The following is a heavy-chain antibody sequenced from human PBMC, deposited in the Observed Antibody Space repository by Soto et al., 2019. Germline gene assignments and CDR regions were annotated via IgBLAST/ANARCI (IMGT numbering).Heavy chain of an antibody. V-gene: IGHV4-39*01. CDR2: IYYSGST. CDR3: ARLREEYYFDP. Sequence: QLQLQESGPGPVKPWEPLALTCTVSGGSVRSPTYYWGWVRQPPGKGLEWIGIIYYSGSTSYNPSLKSRVTIAVDTTKNQFSMKVNSLTAADTAVYYCARLREEYYFDPWGQGTLVTVSS. J-gene: IGHJ4*02. CDR1: GGSVRSPTYY.